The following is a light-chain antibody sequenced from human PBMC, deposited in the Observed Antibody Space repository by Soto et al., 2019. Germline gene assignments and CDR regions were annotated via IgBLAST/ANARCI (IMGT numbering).Light chain of an antibody. J-gene: IGKJ4*02. CDR3: QEYDSYHFT. V-gene: IGKV1-5*03. CDR1: QSISGW. CDR2: KAS. Sequence: DIQMTQSPSSLSASIGGRVTITCRASQSISGWLGGYQQKPGKAPTLLIYKASSLESGFPSRFSGSGSGTVFTLTIRSLQPDDVATYYCQEYDSYHFTVGGGIKADIK.